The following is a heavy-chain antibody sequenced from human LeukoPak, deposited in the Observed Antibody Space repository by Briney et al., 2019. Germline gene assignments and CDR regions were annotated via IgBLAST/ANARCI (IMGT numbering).Heavy chain of an antibody. CDR3: AKDPYYYGSGSYWVYFGY. D-gene: IGHD3-10*01. CDR1: GFTFSSYG. Sequence: GGSLRLSCAASGFTFSSYGMHWVRQAPGKGLEWVAVISYDGSNKYYADSVKGRFTISRDNSKNTLYLQMNSLRAEDTAVYYCAKDPYYYGSGSYWVYFGYWGQGTLVTVSS. V-gene: IGHV3-30*18. J-gene: IGHJ4*02. CDR2: ISYDGSNK.